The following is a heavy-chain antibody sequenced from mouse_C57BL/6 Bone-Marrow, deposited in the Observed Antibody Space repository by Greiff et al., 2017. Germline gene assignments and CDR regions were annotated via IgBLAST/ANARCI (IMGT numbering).Heavy chain of an antibody. CDR3: ARIDY. CDR2: ISDGGSYT. Sequence: EVKLMESGGGLVKPGGSLKLSCAASGFTFSSYAMSWVRQTPEKRLEWVATISDGGSYTYYPDNVKGRFTITRDNAKNSLYRQMSHLKSEDTAMYYCARIDYWGQGTTLTVSS. J-gene: IGHJ2*01. CDR1: GFTFSSYA. V-gene: IGHV5-4*03.